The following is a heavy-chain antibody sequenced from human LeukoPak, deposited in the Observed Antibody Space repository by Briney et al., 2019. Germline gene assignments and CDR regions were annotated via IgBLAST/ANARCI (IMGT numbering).Heavy chain of an antibody. J-gene: IGHJ4*02. CDR1: GYTFTSYD. Sequence: ASVKVSCKSSGYTFTSYDINWVRPATGQGLEWMGWINPNSGSTGYAQKFQGRVTITRNTSISTVYMELSGLRSEDTAVYYCARGRSTGYPYYFEYWGQGTLVTVSS. CDR3: ARGRSTGYPYYFEY. CDR2: INPNSGST. D-gene: IGHD5-12*01. V-gene: IGHV1-8*03.